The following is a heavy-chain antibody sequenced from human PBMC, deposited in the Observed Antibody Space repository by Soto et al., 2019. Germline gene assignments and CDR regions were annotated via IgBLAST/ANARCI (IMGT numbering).Heavy chain of an antibody. J-gene: IGHJ6*02. CDR2: IIPIFGTA. Sequence: SVKVSCKASGGTFSSYAISWVRQAPGQVLEWMGGIIPIFGTANYAQKFQGRVTITADESTSTAYMELSSLRSEDTAVYYCASPFVGYSGRNYYYYGMDVWGQGTTVTVSS. D-gene: IGHD5-18*01. CDR1: GGTFSSYA. V-gene: IGHV1-69*13. CDR3: ASPFVGYSGRNYYYYGMDV.